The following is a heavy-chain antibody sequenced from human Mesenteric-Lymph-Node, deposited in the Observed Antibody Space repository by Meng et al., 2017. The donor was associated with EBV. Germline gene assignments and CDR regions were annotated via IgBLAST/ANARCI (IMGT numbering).Heavy chain of an antibody. CDR3: ARGVGSYSDY. V-gene: IGHV7-4-1*02. CDR1: AYTYTSYA. CDR2: INTKTGKP. J-gene: IGHJ4*02. D-gene: IGHD1-26*01. Sequence: QVQLVQSGSELKKPGASVKVSCKASAYTYTSYAINWVRQAPGQGLEWIGWINTKTGKPAYAQGFTGRFVFSLDTSVSTAYLQISTLKAEDTAVYFCARGVGSYSDYWGQGTLVTASS.